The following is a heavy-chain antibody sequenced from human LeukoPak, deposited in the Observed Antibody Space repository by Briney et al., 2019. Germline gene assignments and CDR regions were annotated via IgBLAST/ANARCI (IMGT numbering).Heavy chain of an antibody. J-gene: IGHJ6*04. CDR3: ARGNYYGSGSYYYYYGMDV. CDR2: INHSGST. V-gene: IGHV4-34*01. D-gene: IGHD3-10*01. Sequence: SEALSLTCAVHGGSFSGYYWSWIRQPPGKGLEWIGEINHSGSTNYNPSLKSRVTISVDTSKNQFPLKLSSVTAADTAVYYCARGNYYGSGSYYYYYGMDVWGKGTTVTVSS. CDR1: GGSFSGYY.